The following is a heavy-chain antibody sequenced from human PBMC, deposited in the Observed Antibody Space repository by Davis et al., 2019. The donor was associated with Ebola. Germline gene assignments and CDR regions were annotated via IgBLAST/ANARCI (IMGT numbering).Heavy chain of an antibody. Sequence: ASVKVSCKASGYAFRNYGIHWVRQAPGQGLEWMGWISSNRGKTNYEQKFQGRVTMTTDTSTTIAYMELRNLTSDDTAVYYCARAIAAAGYPGIDYWGQGTLVTVSS. J-gene: IGHJ4*02. CDR3: ARAIAAAGYPGIDY. V-gene: IGHV1-18*01. CDR2: ISSNRGKT. D-gene: IGHD6-13*01. CDR1: GYAFRNYG.